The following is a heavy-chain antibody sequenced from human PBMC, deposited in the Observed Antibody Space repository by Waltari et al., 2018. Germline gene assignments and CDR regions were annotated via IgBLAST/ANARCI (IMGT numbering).Heavy chain of an antibody. CDR1: GYTFTGYY. J-gene: IGHJ4*02. CDR2: INPNSGGT. CDR3: ARHRDLGYCSGGSCYGPDY. V-gene: IGHV1-2*02. Sequence: QVQLVQSGAEVKKPGASVKVSCKASGYTFTGYYMHWVRQAPGQGLEWMGWINPNSGGTNYAQKFQGRVTMTRDTSISTAYMELSRLRSDDTAVYYCARHRDLGYCSGGSCYGPDYWGQGTLVTVSS. D-gene: IGHD2-15*01.